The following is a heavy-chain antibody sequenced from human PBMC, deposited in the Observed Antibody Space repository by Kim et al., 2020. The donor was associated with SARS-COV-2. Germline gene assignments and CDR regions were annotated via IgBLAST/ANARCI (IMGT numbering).Heavy chain of an antibody. D-gene: IGHD3-10*01. CDR3: ARAVLLWFGETQELDLFDY. J-gene: IGHJ4*02. Sequence: SRVTISVDTSKNQFSLKMSSVTAADTAVYYCARAVLLWFGETQELDLFDYWGQGTLVTVSS. V-gene: IGHV4-31*02.